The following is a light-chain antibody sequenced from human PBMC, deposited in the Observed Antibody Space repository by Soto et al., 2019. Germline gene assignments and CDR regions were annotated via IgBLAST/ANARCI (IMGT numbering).Light chain of an antibody. J-gene: IGLJ1*01. Sequence: QSALTQPASVSGSPGQSITISCTGTSSDVGGYNYVSWYQQHPGKAPKLMIYEVSHRPSGVSNRFSGSKSGNTASLTISGLQAEDEADYYCSSYTRRSTYVFGTGTKFTVL. CDR2: EVS. CDR1: SSDVGGYNY. CDR3: SSYTRRSTYV. V-gene: IGLV2-14*01.